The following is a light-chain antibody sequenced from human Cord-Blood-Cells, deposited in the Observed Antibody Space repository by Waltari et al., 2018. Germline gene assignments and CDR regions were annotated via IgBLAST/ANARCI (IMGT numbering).Light chain of an antibody. CDR2: VVL. CDR3: SSYTSSSTYV. CDR1: SSDVGGYTY. Sequence: QSALTQPASVSGSPGQSITIPCTGTSSDVGGYTYLSRYQQHPGKAPKHMIYVVLNRPSGVSNRFSGSKSGNTASLTISGLQAEDEADYYCSSYTSSSTYVFGTGTKVTVL. V-gene: IGLV2-14*01. J-gene: IGLJ1*01.